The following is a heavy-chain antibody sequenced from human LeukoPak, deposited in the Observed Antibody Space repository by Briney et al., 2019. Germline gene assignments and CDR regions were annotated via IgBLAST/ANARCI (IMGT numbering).Heavy chain of an antibody. Sequence: ASVKVSCKASGYTFTGYYMHWVRQAPGQGLEWMGWISAYNGNTNYAQKLQGRVTMTTDTSTSTAYMELRSLRSDDTAVYYCAREGGYSSSTRPFFDYWGQGTLVTVSS. CDR1: GYTFTGYY. J-gene: IGHJ4*02. V-gene: IGHV1-18*04. CDR2: ISAYNGNT. D-gene: IGHD6-13*01. CDR3: AREGGYSSSTRPFFDY.